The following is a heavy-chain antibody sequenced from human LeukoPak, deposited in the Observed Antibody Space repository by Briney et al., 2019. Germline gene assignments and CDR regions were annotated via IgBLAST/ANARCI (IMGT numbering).Heavy chain of an antibody. CDR1: GFTFSSYS. J-gene: IGHJ4*02. CDR2: ISSSGSTI. D-gene: IGHD4-23*01. CDR3: AREVTVVTPYTFDY. Sequence: GGSLRLSCAASGFTFSSYSMNWIRQAPGKGLEWVSYISSSGSTIYYADSVKGRFTISRDNAKNSLYLQMNSLRAEDTAVYYCAREVTVVTPYTFDYWGQGTLVTVSS. V-gene: IGHV3-48*04.